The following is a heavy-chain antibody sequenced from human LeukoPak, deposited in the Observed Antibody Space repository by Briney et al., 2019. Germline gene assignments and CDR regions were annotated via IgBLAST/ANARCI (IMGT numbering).Heavy chain of an antibody. CDR2: IYYSGST. J-gene: IGHJ6*03. D-gene: IGHD2/OR15-2a*01. V-gene: IGHV4-39*01. CDR1: NGSISSSSYISSSSYY. CDR3: ARSTTNKYYYYYYMDV. Sequence: SETLSLTCTVSNGSISSSSYISSSSYYWGWIRQPPGKGLEWIGSIYYSGSTYYNPSLKSRVTISVDTSKNQFSLKLSSVTAADTAVYYCARSTTNKYYYYYYMDVWGKGTTVTISS.